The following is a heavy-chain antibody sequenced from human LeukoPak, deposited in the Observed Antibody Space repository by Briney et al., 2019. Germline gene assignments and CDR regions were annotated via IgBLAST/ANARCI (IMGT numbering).Heavy chain of an antibody. CDR3: AEGSSGYFADL. Sequence: GGSLRLSCTASGFIFNNFGLMWVRQAPGKGLEWVLAISNDGGGTTYADFVKGRFTISRDNSKNTLFLQMNSLRAEDTALYYCAEGSSGYFADLWGQGTLVTVSS. J-gene: IGHJ5*02. CDR1: GFIFNNFG. V-gene: IGHV3-23*01. D-gene: IGHD3-22*01. CDR2: ISNDGGGT.